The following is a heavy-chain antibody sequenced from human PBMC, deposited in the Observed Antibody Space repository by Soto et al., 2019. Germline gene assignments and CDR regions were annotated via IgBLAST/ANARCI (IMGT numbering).Heavy chain of an antibody. Sequence: PSETLSLTCAVSGGSISSSNWWSCVRQPPGKGLEWIGEIYHSGSTNYNPSLKSRVTISVDTSKNQFSLKLSSVTAADTAVYYCAREGTTVVTIDYWGQGTLVTVSS. V-gene: IGHV4-4*02. D-gene: IGHD4-17*01. CDR3: AREGTTVVTIDY. CDR1: GGSISSSNW. J-gene: IGHJ4*02. CDR2: IYHSGST.